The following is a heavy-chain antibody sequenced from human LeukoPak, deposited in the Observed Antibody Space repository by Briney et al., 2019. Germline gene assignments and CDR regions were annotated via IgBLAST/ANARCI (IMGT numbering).Heavy chain of an antibody. CDR1: GGTFSSYA. Sequence: ASVKVSCKASGGTFSSYAISWVRQAPGQGLEWMGGIIPIFGTANYAQKFQGRVTITTDESTSTAYMKLSSLRSEDTAVYYCARVGGNDYYYYMDVWGKGTTVTVSS. D-gene: IGHD4-23*01. J-gene: IGHJ6*03. V-gene: IGHV1-69*05. CDR2: IIPIFGTA. CDR3: ARVGGNDYYYYMDV.